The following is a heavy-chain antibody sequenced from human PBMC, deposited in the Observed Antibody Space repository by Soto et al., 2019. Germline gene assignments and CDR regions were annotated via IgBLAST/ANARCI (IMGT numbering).Heavy chain of an antibody. CDR3: ARTDRDFYGLDV. V-gene: IGHV3-13*05. Sequence: EVQLVESGGGLVQPGGSLRLFCEASGFTFRNYDMHWVRQGTGKGLEWVSGSSAAGDPDYADSVEGRFTISRENAQNSFFLQMNSLRVGDTAVYYCARTDRDFYGLDVWGQGTTVIVSS. CDR2: SSAAGDP. J-gene: IGHJ6*02. CDR1: GFTFRNYD.